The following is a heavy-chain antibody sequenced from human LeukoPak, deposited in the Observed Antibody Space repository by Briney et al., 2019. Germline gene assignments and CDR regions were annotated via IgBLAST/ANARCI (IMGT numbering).Heavy chain of an antibody. V-gene: IGHV3-23*01. D-gene: IGHD2-15*01. Sequence: PGGSLRLSCVASGFTFSTYELNWVRQAPGKGLAWVSGLNEDGGYTYYADSVKGLFTSFRDNTENTLYLQMSRLRAEDTAIYYCVRDFSCSGGSCPLFDSWGQGTLVSVSS. CDR1: GFTFSTYE. J-gene: IGHJ4*02. CDR2: LNEDGGYT. CDR3: VRDFSCSGGSCPLFDS.